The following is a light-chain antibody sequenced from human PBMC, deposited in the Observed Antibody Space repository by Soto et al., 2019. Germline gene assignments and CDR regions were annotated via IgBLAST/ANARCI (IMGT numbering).Light chain of an antibody. J-gene: IGKJ1*01. CDR1: QSLNSR. CDR3: QQYKSYST. V-gene: IGKV1-5*01. CDR2: DAS. Sequence: DIQLTQSASTLSASVGARVTLTSRAAQSLNSRLAWYQHTPGKAPRILIYDASTLESGVPSRLSGSGSGTEFTLTINNMQPDDLATYICQQYKSYSTFGRGTKVDIK.